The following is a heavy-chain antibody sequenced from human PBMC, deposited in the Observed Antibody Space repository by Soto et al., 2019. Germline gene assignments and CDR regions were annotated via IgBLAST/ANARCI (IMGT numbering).Heavy chain of an antibody. CDR2: ISYDGSNK. V-gene: IGHV3-30*18. D-gene: IGHD3-16*01. CDR1: GFTFSSYG. J-gene: IGHJ6*02. CDR3: AKTRSAFWYGGDYGMDV. Sequence: PGGSLRLSCAASGFTFSSYGMHWVRQAPGKGLEWVAVISYDGSNKYYADSVKGRFTISRDNSKNTLYLQMNSLRAEDTAVYYCAKTRSAFWYGGDYGMDVWGQGTTVTVSS.